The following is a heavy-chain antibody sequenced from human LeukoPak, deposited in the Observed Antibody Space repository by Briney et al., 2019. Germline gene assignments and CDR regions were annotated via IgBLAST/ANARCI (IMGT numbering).Heavy chain of an antibody. Sequence: SETLSLTCTVSGGSISSSSNYWGWIRQPPGKGLEWIGTIYYRGSTYYNPSLQSRVTISVDTSKNQFSLKLSSVTAADTAVYYCARDFSSASWTYFYYYMDVWGKGTTVTVSS. V-gene: IGHV4-39*07. J-gene: IGHJ6*03. D-gene: IGHD2-2*01. CDR1: GGSISSSSNY. CDR3: ARDFSSASWTYFYYYMDV. CDR2: IYYRGST.